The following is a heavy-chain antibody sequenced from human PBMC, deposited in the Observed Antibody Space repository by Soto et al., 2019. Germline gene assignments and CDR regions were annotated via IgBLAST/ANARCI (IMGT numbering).Heavy chain of an antibody. D-gene: IGHD3-10*01. CDR2: IWFGGSKK. CDR1: GFSFGSCG. V-gene: IGHV3-33*01. CDR3: AIVRPGGSYFYYGMDV. J-gene: IGHJ6*02. Sequence: QVQLVESGGGVVQPGRSLRLSCEASGFSFGSCGMHWVRQAPGKGLEWVAIIWFGGSKKYYADSVKGRFTISRANSKNMLFLEMNNLRPEDTAIYCCAIVRPGGSYFYYGMDVWGQGTTFTVAS.